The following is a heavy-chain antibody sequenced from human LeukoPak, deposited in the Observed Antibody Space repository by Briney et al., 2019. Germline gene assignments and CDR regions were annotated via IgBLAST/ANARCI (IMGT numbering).Heavy chain of an antibody. V-gene: IGHV4-39*02. CDR2: IYNSGST. D-gene: IGHD2-2*01. CDR3: AREVVPDVIDAFDI. CDR1: GGSISNTYYY. Sequence: SETLSLTCTVSGGSISNTYYYWGWIRQPPGKGLEWIGSIYNSGSTHYNPSLKSRVTISVDTSKNQFSLKLSSVTAADTVVYYCAREVVPDVIDAFDIWGQGTMVTVSS. J-gene: IGHJ3*02.